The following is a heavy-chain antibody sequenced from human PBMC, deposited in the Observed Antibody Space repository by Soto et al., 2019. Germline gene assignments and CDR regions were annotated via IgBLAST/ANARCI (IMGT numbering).Heavy chain of an antibody. CDR2: IYYIGTT. V-gene: IGHV4-30-4*01. CDR3: SRGSTYYGFLT. J-gene: IGHJ5*02. Sequence: QVQLQESGPGLVKPSQTLSLTCTVSGDSMGSGDYYWTWIRQPPGKGLEWIGYIYYIGTTFYNPSLESRVNISIDTSKNHFSLRLTXXXXADTAVYYCSRGSTYYGFLTWGQGTLVTVSS. D-gene: IGHD3-10*01. CDR1: GDSMGSGDYY.